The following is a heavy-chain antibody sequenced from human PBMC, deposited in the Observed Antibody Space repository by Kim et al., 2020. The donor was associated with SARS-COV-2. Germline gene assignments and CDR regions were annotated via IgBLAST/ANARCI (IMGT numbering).Heavy chain of an antibody. V-gene: IGHV3-30*04. Sequence: GGSLRLSCSASGFAFSGYPMHWVRQAPGKGLEWVAVISYDGKVTKYADSVRGRITISRDDSKDTLYLQMNSLRPEDTALYYCARDQVRGINDYFDNWSQGTLLTV. CDR1: GFAFSGYP. CDR3: ARDQVRGINDYFDN. D-gene: IGHD3-10*01. CDR2: ISYDGKVT. J-gene: IGHJ4*02.